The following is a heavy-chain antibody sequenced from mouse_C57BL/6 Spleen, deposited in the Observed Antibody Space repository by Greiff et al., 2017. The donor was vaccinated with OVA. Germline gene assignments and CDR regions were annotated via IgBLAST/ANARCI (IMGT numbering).Heavy chain of an antibody. D-gene: IGHD2-10*01. CDR1: GYTFTGYW. CDR2: ILPGSGST. J-gene: IGHJ3*01. V-gene: IGHV1-9*01. Sequence: VKLQQSGAELMKPGASVKLSCKATGYTFTGYWIEWVKQRPGHGLEWIGEILPGSGSTNYIEKFKGKATFTADTSSNTAYMQLSSLTTEDSAIYYCARSLSLPAWFAYWGQGTLVTVSA. CDR3: ARSLSLPAWFAY.